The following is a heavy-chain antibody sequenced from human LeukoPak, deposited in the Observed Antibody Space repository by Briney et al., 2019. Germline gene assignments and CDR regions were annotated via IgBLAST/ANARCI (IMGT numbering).Heavy chain of an antibody. CDR3: ARVVVAATGTWFDP. CDR1: GYTFTGYY. Sequence: ASVTVSCTASGYTFTGYYMHWVRQAPGQGLEWMGWINPNSGGTNYAQKFQGRVTMTRDTSISTAYMELSRLRSDDTAVYYCARVVVAATGTWFDPWGQGTLVTVSS. D-gene: IGHD2-15*01. V-gene: IGHV1-2*02. CDR2: INPNSGGT. J-gene: IGHJ5*02.